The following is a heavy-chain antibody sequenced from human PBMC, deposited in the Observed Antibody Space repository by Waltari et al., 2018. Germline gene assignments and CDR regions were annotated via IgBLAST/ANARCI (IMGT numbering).Heavy chain of an antibody. Sequence: QVQLVESGGGVVQPGGSLRLSCAASGFTFSSYGMHWVRQAPGKGLEWVAFIRYDGSNKYYAESVKGRFTISRDNSKNTLYLQMNSLRAEDTAVYYCAPCRDGYNGCYFDYWGQGTLVTVSS. CDR2: IRYDGSNK. J-gene: IGHJ4*02. CDR1: GFTFSSYG. D-gene: IGHD5-12*01. CDR3: APCRDGYNGCYFDY. V-gene: IGHV3-30*02.